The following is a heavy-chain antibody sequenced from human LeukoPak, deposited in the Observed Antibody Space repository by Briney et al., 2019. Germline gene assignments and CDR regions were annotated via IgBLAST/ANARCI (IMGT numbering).Heavy chain of an antibody. J-gene: IGHJ3*02. Sequence: ASVKVSCKASGGTFSSYAISWVRQAPGQGLEWMGRIIPILGIANYAQKFQGRVTITADKSTSTAYMELSSLRSEDTAVYYCATSLECGSTSCYAFHIWGQGTMVTVSS. D-gene: IGHD2-2*01. CDR1: GGTFSSYA. CDR2: IIPILGIA. CDR3: ATSLECGSTSCYAFHI. V-gene: IGHV1-69*04.